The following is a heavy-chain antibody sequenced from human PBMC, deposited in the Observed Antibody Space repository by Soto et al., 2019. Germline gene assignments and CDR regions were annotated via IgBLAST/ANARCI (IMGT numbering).Heavy chain of an antibody. D-gene: IGHD3-22*01. CDR3: ARDGSYYDSSGYYHFDY. CDR2: IWYDGSKK. CDR1: GFTFRSYG. V-gene: IGHV3-33*01. Sequence: GGSLRLSCAASGFTFRSYGMFWVRQAPGKGLEWVALIWYDGSKKYYADSVKGRFTISRDNAKNSLYLQMNSLRAEDTAVYYCARDGSYYDSSGYYHFDYWGQGTLVTVSS. J-gene: IGHJ4*02.